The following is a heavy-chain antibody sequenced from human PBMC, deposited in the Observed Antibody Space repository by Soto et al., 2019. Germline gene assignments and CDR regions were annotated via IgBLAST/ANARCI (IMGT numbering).Heavy chain of an antibody. CDR3: ARDLRGCLEWLHLGY. D-gene: IGHD3-3*01. CDR1: GYTFTSYG. Sequence: ASVKVSCKASGYTFTSYGISWVRQAPGQGLEWMGWISAYNGNTNYAQKLQGRVTMTTDTSTSTAYMELRSLRSDDTAVYYCARDLRGCLEWLHLGYWGQGTLVSLCS. J-gene: IGHJ4*02. V-gene: IGHV1-18*01. CDR2: ISAYNGNT.